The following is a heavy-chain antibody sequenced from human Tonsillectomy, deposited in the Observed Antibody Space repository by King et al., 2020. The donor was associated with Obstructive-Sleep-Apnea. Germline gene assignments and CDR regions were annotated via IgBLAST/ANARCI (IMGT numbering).Heavy chain of an antibody. CDR1: RFTFSNYG. V-gene: IGHV3-30*02. CDR3: AKDRGTIFGVVTPPDY. CDR2: IRYDGSNK. Sequence: QLVQSGGGVVQPGRSLRLSCAASRFTFSNYGMHWVRQAPGKGLEWVAFIRYDGSNKYYADSVKGRFTISRDNSKNTLYLQMNSLRAEDTAVYYCAKDRGTIFGVVTPPDYWGQGTLVTVSS. D-gene: IGHD3-3*01. J-gene: IGHJ4*02.